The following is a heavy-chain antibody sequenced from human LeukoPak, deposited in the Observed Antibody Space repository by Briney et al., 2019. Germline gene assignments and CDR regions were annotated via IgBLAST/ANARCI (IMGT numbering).Heavy chain of an antibody. J-gene: IGHJ5*02. Sequence: SETLSLTCTVSGGSISSYYWSWIRQPAGKGLEWIGRIYTSGSTNYNPSLKSRVTMSVDTSKNQFSLKLSSVTAADTAVYYCARISYSSSWYYWLDPWGQGTLVTVSS. CDR2: IYTSGST. CDR1: GGSISSYY. D-gene: IGHD6-13*01. CDR3: ARISYSSSWYYWLDP. V-gene: IGHV4-4*07.